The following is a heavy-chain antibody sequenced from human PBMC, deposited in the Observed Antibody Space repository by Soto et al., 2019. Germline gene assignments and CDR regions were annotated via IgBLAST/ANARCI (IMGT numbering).Heavy chain of an antibody. CDR1: GGSISSSNSF. J-gene: IGHJ4*01. CDR2: IAYSGST. Sequence: QLQLQESGPGLVKPSETLSITSTVSGGSISSSNSFWGWIRQPPVKGLEWIGSIAYSGSTYYNPSLKSRVPISSDTAEKQSCLELRSVTAADTAEYYSARGEYNSGTLSHLEYWGQGNRLTVSS. CDR3: ARGEYNSGTLSHLEY. D-gene: IGHD3-10*01. V-gene: IGHV4-39*01.